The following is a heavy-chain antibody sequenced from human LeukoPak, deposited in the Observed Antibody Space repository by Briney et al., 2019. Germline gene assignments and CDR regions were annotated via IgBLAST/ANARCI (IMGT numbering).Heavy chain of an antibody. J-gene: IGHJ4*02. Sequence: SEPLSLTCTVSGGSISSSSYYWGWIRQPPGKGMEWIGSIYYSGSNYYTPSLKSRVTISVDTTKNQFSLKLSSVTAADTALHYCARVQWGIAAAGTGFDYWGQGTLVTVSS. CDR3: ARVQWGIAAAGTGFDY. CDR2: IYYSGSN. V-gene: IGHV4-39*01. CDR1: GGSISSSSYY. D-gene: IGHD6-13*01.